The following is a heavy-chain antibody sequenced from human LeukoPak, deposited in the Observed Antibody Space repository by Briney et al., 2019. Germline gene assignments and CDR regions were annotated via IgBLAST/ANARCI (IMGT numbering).Heavy chain of an antibody. CDR2: ISSSGSTI. J-gene: IGHJ4*02. CDR1: GLTSIDYY. CDR3: ARSGTLWNYPLFDY. D-gene: IGHD1-7*01. V-gene: IGHV3-11*01. Sequence: PGGSLRLSRAASGLTSIDYYMGGIPRVQGKGLGGFYYISSSGSTIYYADSVKGRFTISRDNAKNSLYLQMNSLRAEDTAVYYCARSGTLWNYPLFDYWGQGTLVTVSS.